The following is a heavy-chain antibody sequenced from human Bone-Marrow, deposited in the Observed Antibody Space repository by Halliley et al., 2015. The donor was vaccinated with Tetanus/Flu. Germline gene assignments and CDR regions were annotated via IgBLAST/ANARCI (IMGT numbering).Heavy chain of an antibody. V-gene: IGHV3-20*03. CDR3: ARGRGFFDY. J-gene: IGHJ4*02. Sequence: KGREGVSGINWKGGGIGYADSVKGRFTISRDNAKNSLYLQMNNLRAEDTALYYCARGRGFFDYWGQGTLVTVSS. CDR2: INWKGGGI. D-gene: IGHD3-16*01.